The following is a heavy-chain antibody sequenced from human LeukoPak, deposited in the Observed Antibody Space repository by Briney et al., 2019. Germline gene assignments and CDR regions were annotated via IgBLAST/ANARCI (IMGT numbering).Heavy chain of an antibody. CDR1: GFTFSNYW. CDR3: ARDLWYYDSSGLFDY. D-gene: IGHD3-22*01. CDR2: INKDGGEK. Sequence: PGESLTLTCAGSGFTFSNYWMSWIRQAPGKGLEWVANINKDGGEKFHVDSVKGRFTISRDNAKNSLYLQMNSLRAEDTAVYYCARDLWYYDSSGLFDYWGQGTRVTVSS. V-gene: IGHV3-7*01. J-gene: IGHJ4*01.